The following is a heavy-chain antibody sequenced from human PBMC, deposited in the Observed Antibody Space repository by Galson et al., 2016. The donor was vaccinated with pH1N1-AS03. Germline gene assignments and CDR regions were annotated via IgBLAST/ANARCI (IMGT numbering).Heavy chain of an antibody. CDR1: GFSLSTSGVG. V-gene: IGHV2-5*02. CDR2: IYWDDDI. D-gene: IGHD3-3*01. J-gene: IGHJ5*02. CDR3: QHRLLDTNRWSASWYDP. Sequence: PALVNPTQTLTLTCTLSGFSLSTSGVGVGWIRQPPGKALEWLAVIYWDDDIRYSPFLKSRLTIAKDTSKDQVVLTMTDMDPVYTPTYYCQHRLLDTNRWSASWYDPWGHGILVPFSS.